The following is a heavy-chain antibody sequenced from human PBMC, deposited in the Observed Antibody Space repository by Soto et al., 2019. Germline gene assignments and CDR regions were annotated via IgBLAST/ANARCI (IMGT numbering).Heavy chain of an antibody. CDR2: IIPIFGTA. D-gene: IGHD2-2*01. CDR3: ATPRYSISTSCYVSPFDY. CDR1: GDTFTSYY. V-gene: IGHV1-69*13. J-gene: IGHJ4*02. Sequence: GASVKVSCKASGDTFTSYYMHWVRQAPGQGLEWMGGIIPIFGTANYAQKFQGRVTITADESRSIVYMELSSLRSEDTAVYYCATPRYSISTSCYVSPFDYWGQGTLVTVTS.